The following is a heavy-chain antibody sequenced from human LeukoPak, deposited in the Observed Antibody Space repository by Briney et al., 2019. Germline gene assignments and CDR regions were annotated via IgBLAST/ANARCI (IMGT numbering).Heavy chain of an antibody. CDR2: IYHSGST. J-gene: IGHJ4*02. D-gene: IGHD3-10*01. CDR3: ARDSPLDGSGSYSYYFDY. Sequence: SETLSLTGTVSGGSISSGGYYWSWIRQPPGKGLEWIGYIYHSGSTYYNPSLKSRVTISVDRSKNQFSLKLSSVTAADTAVYYCARDSPLDGSGSYSYYFDYWGQGTLVTVSS. V-gene: IGHV4-30-2*01. CDR1: GGSISSGGYY.